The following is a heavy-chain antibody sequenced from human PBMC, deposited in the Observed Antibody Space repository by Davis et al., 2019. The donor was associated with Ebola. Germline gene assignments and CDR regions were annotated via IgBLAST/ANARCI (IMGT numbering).Heavy chain of an antibody. V-gene: IGHV3-30*18. D-gene: IGHD1-26*01. CDR3: AKDRRYSGSYSLDY. J-gene: IGHJ4*02. CDR2: ISYDGSNK. Sequence: PGGSLRLSCAASGFTFSSYGMHWVRQAPGKGLEWVAVISYDGSNKYYADSVKGRFTISRDNSKNTLYLQMNSLRAEDTAVYYCAKDRRYSGSYSLDYWGQGTLVTVSS. CDR1: GFTFSSYG.